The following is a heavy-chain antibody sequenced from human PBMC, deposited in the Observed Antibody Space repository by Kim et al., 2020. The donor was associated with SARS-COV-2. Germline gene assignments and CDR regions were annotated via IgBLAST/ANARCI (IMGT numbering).Heavy chain of an antibody. D-gene: IGHD4-17*01. CDR2: ISSSSSYI. J-gene: IGHJ4*02. CDR3: ARDDSLTTVGRDY. CDR1: GFTFSSYS. Sequence: GGSLRLSCAASGFTFSSYSMNWVRQAPGKGLEWVSSISSSSSYIYYADSVKGRFTISRDNAKNSLYLQMNSLRAEDTAVYYCARDDSLTTVGRDYWGQGTLVTVSS. V-gene: IGHV3-21*01.